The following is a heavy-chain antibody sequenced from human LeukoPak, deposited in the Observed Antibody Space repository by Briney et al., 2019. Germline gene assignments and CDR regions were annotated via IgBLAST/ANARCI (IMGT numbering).Heavy chain of an antibody. CDR1: GFTFSSYD. D-gene: IGHD1-20*01. V-gene: IGHV3-23*01. CDR3: AKDQYNSNEAFDY. J-gene: IGHJ4*02. CDR2: ISSSGGRT. Sequence: GVSLRLSCAASGFTFSSYDMSWVRQAPGKGLKWVSTISSSGGRTHYADSVKGRFTISRDNSKNTLYLQMNSLRAEDTAVYYCAKDQYNSNEAFDYWGQGTPVTVSS.